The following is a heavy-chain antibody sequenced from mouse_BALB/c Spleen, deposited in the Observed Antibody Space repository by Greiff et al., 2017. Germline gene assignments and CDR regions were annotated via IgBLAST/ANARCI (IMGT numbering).Heavy chain of an antibody. V-gene: IGHV1-7*01. CDR1: GYTFTSYW. CDR3: AKEGLYSSSLAWFAY. CDR2: INPSTGYT. Sequence: QVQLQQSGAELAKPGASVKMSCKASGYTFTSYWMHWVKQRPGQGLEWIGYINPSTGYTEYNQKFKDNATLTADKSSSTAYMQLSSLTSEDSAVYYCAKEGLYSSSLAWFAYWGQGTLVTVSA. D-gene: IGHD1-1*01. J-gene: IGHJ3*01.